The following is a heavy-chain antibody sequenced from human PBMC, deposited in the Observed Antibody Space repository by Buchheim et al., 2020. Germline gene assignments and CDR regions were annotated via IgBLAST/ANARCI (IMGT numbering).Heavy chain of an antibody. D-gene: IGHD3-3*01. CDR1: GFTFSSYG. CDR2: IWYDGSNK. Sequence: QVQLVESGGGVVQPGRSLRLSCAASGFTFSSYGMHWVRQAPGKGLEWVAVIWYDGSNKYYADSVKGRFTISRDNSKNTLYLQMNSLRAEDTAVYYCARGLFLEWLLSPYYYGMDVWGQGTT. V-gene: IGHV3-33*01. J-gene: IGHJ6*02. CDR3: ARGLFLEWLLSPYYYGMDV.